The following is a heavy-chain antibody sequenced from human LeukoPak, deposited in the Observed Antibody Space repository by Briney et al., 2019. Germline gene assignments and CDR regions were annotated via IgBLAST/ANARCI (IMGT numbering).Heavy chain of an antibody. D-gene: IGHD3-3*01. CDR1: GYTFTSYD. CDR3: ARGRTTYYDFWSRLSHFGH. J-gene: IGHJ4*02. Sequence: GASVKVSCKASGYTFTSYDINWVRQATGQGLEWMGWMNPNSGNTGYAQKFQGRVTITRNTSISTAYMELSSLRSEDTAVYYCARGRTTYYDFWSRLSHFGHWGQGTLVTVSS. CDR2: MNPNSGNT. V-gene: IGHV1-8*03.